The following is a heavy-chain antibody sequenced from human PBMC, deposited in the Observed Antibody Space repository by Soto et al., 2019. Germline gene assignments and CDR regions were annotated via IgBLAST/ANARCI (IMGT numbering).Heavy chain of an antibody. Sequence: XGSLRLSWVGSRFTFSDSFMSWVRQAPGKGLEWLSVRSGDGRTRYALSVTGRFTISRDNSKNTLYLQMRSLRAEDAAAYYCVKWHTSNFDSLPFNGFDFWGQGTQV. CDR1: RFTFSDSF. J-gene: IGHJ4*02. V-gene: IGHV3-23*01. CDR2: RSGDGRT. CDR3: VKWHTSNFDSLPFNGFDF. D-gene: IGHD3-22*01.